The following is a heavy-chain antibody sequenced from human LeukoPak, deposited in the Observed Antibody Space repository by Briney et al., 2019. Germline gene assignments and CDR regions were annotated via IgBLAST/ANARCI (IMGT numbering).Heavy chain of an antibody. J-gene: IGHJ4*02. CDR1: GGSFSGYY. CDR3: ARHPFSPPFDY. CDR2: INHSGST. D-gene: IGHD2/OR15-2a*01. Sequence: PSETLSLTCAVYGGSFSGYYWSWIRQPPGKGLEWIGEINHSGSTNYNPSLKSRVTISVDTSKNQFSLKLSSVTAADTAVYFCARHPFSPPFDYWGQGTLVTVSS. V-gene: IGHV4-34*01.